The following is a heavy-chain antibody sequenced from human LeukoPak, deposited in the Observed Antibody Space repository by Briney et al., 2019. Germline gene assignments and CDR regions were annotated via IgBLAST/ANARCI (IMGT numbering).Heavy chain of an antibody. CDR1: GYSFTSYW. Sequence: GESLRISCKGSGYSFTSYWISWVRQTPGKGLEWMGRIDPSDSYTNYSPSFQGHVTISADKSISTAYLQWSSLKASDTAMYYCARQIKYYYGSGSSNWFDPWGQGTLVTVSS. D-gene: IGHD3-10*01. V-gene: IGHV5-10-1*01. CDR2: IDPSDSYT. J-gene: IGHJ5*02. CDR3: ARQIKYYYGSGSSNWFDP.